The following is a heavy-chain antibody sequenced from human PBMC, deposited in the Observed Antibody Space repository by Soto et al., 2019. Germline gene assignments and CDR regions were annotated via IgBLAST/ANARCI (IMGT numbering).Heavy chain of an antibody. CDR3: ARDPDSSGWYEQ. Sequence: GGSLRLSCAASGFTFSSYGMHWVRQAPGKGLEWVAVIWYDGSNKYYADSVKGRFTISRDNSKNTLYLQMNSLRAEDTAVYYCARDPDSSGWYEQWGQGTLVTVSS. CDR2: IWYDGSNK. CDR1: GFTFSSYG. D-gene: IGHD6-19*01. V-gene: IGHV3-33*01. J-gene: IGHJ5*02.